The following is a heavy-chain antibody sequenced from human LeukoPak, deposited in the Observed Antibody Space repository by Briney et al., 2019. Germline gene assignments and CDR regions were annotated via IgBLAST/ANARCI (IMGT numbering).Heavy chain of an antibody. CDR1: GYSISSGYY. CDR2: TYHSGST. D-gene: IGHD3-22*01. V-gene: IGHV4-38-2*02. CDR3: ASQPRNYYDSSGYFYYFDY. Sequence: SETLSLTCTVSGYSISSGYYWGWIRQPPGKGLEWIGRTYHSGSTYYNPSLKSRVTISVDTSKNQFSLKLSSVTAADTAVYYCASQPRNYYDSSGYFYYFDYWGQGTLVTVSS. J-gene: IGHJ4*02.